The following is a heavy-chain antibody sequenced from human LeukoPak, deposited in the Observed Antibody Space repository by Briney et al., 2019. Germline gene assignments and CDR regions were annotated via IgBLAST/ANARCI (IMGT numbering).Heavy chain of an antibody. Sequence: PGGTLRLSCAASGFTFSSYEMNWVRHAPGKGLEWVSYISSSGSTIYYADSVKGRFPISRDNAKNSLYLQMNSLRAEDTAVYYCARETPTFWWGQGTLVTVSS. J-gene: IGHJ4*02. CDR3: ARETPTFW. V-gene: IGHV3-48*03. D-gene: IGHD3-16*01. CDR2: ISSSGSTI. CDR1: GFTFSSYE.